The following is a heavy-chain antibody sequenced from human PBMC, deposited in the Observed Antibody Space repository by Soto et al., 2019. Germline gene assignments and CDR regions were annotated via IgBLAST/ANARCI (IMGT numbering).Heavy chain of an antibody. CDR1: GGTFSSYA. CDR3: AEGCSSTSCYRRWFDP. J-gene: IGHJ5*02. CDR2: IIPIFGTA. V-gene: IGHV1-69*01. D-gene: IGHD2-2*01. Sequence: QVQLVQSGAEVKKPGSSVKVSCKASGGTFSSYAISWVRQAPGQGLVWMGGIIPIFGTANYAQKFQGRVSITADESTSTAYMELSSLRSEDTAVYYCAEGCSSTSCYRRWFDPWGQGTLVTVSS.